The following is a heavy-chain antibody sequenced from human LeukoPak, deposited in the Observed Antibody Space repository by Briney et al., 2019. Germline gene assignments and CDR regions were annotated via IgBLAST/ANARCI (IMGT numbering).Heavy chain of an antibody. V-gene: IGHV3-23*01. CDR3: AKDPEVLWFSPNMDV. D-gene: IGHD3-10*01. CDR2: ISGSGGST. Sequence: GGSLRLSCAASGFTFSSYAMSWVRQAPGKGLEWVSAISGSGGSTYYADSVRGRFTISRDNSKNTLYLQMNSLRAEDTAVYYCAKDPEVLWFSPNMDVWGKGTTVTVSS. CDR1: GFTFSSYA. J-gene: IGHJ6*03.